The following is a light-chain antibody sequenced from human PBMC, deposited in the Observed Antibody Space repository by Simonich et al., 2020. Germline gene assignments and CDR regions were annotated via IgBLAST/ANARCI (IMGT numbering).Light chain of an antibody. CDR1: QSVSSSY. Sequence: EIVLTQSPGTLSLSPGERATLSCRASQSVSSSYLAWYQQKPGLAPRLLIYDASSRATGIPDRFSGSGSGTDFTLTISSLQSEDFAVYYCQQYNNWWTFGQGTKVEIK. J-gene: IGKJ1*01. V-gene: IGKV3D-20*01. CDR2: DAS. CDR3: QQYNNWWT.